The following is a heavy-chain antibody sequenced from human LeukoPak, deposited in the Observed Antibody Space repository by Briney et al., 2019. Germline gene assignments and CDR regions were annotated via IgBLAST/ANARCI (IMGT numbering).Heavy chain of an antibody. V-gene: IGHV3-7*01. D-gene: IGHD2-2*01. CDR3: AKDEIPPVPATEDI. CDR1: EFTFTTYW. J-gene: IGHJ3*02. CDR2: IKQDGSEK. Sequence: GGSLRLSCEASEFTFTTYWMSWVRQAPGKGLEWVANIKQDGSEKYYVDSVKGRFTISRDNAKNSVYLQMNSLRAEDTAVYYCAKDEIPPVPATEDIWGQGTMVTVSS.